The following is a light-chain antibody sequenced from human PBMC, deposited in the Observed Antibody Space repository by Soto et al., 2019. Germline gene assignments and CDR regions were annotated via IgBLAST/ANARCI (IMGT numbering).Light chain of an antibody. J-gene: IGKJ1*01. CDR2: GAS. CDR1: QSVSSSY. V-gene: IGKV3-20*01. CDR3: QQYGSSPRT. Sequence: EMRLTQSPRTLSLSTGERATLSCRASQSVSSSYLAWYQQKPGQAPRLLIYGASSRATGIPDRFSGSGSGTDFTLTISRLEPEDFAVYYCQQYGSSPRTFGQGTKVDIK.